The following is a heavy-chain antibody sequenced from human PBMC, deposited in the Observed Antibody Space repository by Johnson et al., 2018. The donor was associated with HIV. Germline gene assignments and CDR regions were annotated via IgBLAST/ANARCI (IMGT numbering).Heavy chain of an antibody. Sequence: VQLVESGGGLVQPGGSLRLSCAASGFTFSSYDMHWVRQATGKGLEWVSAIGTAGDTYYPGSVKGRFTISRENAKNSLYLQMNSLRAEDTALYYCAKADDVLTGYYKGFDAFDLWGQGTLVIVSS. J-gene: IGHJ3*01. CDR1: GFTFSSYD. D-gene: IGHD3-9*01. V-gene: IGHV3-13*01. CDR2: IGTAGDT. CDR3: AKADDVLTGYYKGFDAFDL.